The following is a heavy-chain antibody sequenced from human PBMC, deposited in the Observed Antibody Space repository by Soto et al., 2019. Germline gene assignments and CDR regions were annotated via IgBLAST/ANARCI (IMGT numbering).Heavy chain of an antibody. Sequence: QVQLVQSETEVKKPGSSVKVSCRVSGDTFSSYGITWVRLVPGQGLEWMGSIMPLFDIVNYAQKFQGRVSINADKSTSTAYMELSSLRSEDTAVYYCARYFDILTGYFGSWGQRTLVTVSS. D-gene: IGHD3-9*01. CDR1: GDTFSSYG. V-gene: IGHV1-69*04. CDR2: IMPLFDIV. J-gene: IGHJ4*02. CDR3: ARYFDILTGYFGS.